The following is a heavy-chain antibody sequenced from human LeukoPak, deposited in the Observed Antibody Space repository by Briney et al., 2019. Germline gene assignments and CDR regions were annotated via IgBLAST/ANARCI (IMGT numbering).Heavy chain of an antibody. CDR2: ISYDGSNK. V-gene: IGHV3-30-3*01. J-gene: IGHJ4*02. CDR1: GFTFSSYA. Sequence: GRSLRLSCAASGFTFSSYAMHWVRQAPGKGLEWVAVISYDGSNKYYADSVKGRFTISRDNSKNTLYLQMNSLRAEDTAVYYCARDRAYYSGSPRVDYWGQGTLVTVSS. CDR3: ARDRAYYSGSPRVDY. D-gene: IGHD3-10*01.